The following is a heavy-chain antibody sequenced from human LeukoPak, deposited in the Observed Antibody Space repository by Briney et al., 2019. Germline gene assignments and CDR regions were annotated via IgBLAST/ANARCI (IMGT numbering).Heavy chain of an antibody. Sequence: SETLSLTCTVSGGSISSYHWIWIRQPPGKGLEWIGYIHYSGSTYYNPSLKSRVTISVDTSKNQFSLKLSSVTAADTAVYYCARHEVFMGYTAGVSWFDPWGQGTLVTVSS. J-gene: IGHJ5*02. D-gene: IGHD1-1*01. CDR1: GGSISSYH. CDR3: ARHEVFMGYTAGVSWFDP. CDR2: IHYSGST. V-gene: IGHV4-59*08.